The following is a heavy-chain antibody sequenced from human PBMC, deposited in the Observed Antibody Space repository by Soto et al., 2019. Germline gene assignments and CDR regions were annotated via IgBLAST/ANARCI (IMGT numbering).Heavy chain of an antibody. V-gene: IGHV3-33*01. CDR1: GFTFSSYG. CDR3: ARDLGEWELLVYYFDY. Sequence: QVQLGESGGGVVQPGRSLRLSCAASGFTFSSYGMHWVRQAPGKGLEWVAVIWYDGSNKYYADSVKGRFTISRDNSKNTLYLQMNSLRAEDTAVYYCARDLGEWELLVYYFDYWGQGTLVTVSS. J-gene: IGHJ4*02. CDR2: IWYDGSNK. D-gene: IGHD1-26*01.